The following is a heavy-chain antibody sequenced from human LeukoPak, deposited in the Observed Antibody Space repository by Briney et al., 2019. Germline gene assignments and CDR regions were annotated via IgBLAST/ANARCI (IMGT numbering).Heavy chain of an antibody. CDR3: ARGRDIVVVVAARLSWFDP. CDR2: INHSGST. CDR1: GGSISSYY. Sequence: SETLSLTCTVSGGSISSYYWSWIRQPPGKGLEWIGEINHSGSTNYNPSLKSRVTISVDTSKNQFSLKLSSVTAVDTAVYYCARGRDIVVVVAARLSWFDPWGQGTLVTVSS. D-gene: IGHD2-15*01. J-gene: IGHJ5*02. V-gene: IGHV4-34*01.